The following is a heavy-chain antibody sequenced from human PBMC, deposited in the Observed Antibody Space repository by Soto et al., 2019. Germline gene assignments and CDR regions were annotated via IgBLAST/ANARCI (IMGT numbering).Heavy chain of an antibody. D-gene: IGHD2-21*01. CDR1: GGPITSGDYH. Sequence: SETLSLTCTVSGGPITSGDYHWSWIRQPPGKGLEWIGYIFNSGTGNTYYNPSLKSRVTISIDTSKNQFSLRLSSVTATDTAVYYCARAIVVMSAIDWFDPWGQGALVTVSS. CDR3: ARAIVVMSAIDWFDP. V-gene: IGHV4-30-4*08. J-gene: IGHJ5*02. CDR2: IFNSGTGNT.